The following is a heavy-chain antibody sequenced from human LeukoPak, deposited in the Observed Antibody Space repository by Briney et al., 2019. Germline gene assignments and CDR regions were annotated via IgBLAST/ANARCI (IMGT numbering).Heavy chain of an antibody. J-gene: IGHJ4*02. Sequence: GASVTVSCAASGYTFTSYYMHWVRQAPGQGLEWMGIINPSGGSTSYAQKFQGRVTMTRDTSTSTVYMELSSLRSEDTAVYYCARGAFWSGYYPDMGYFDYWGQGTLVTVSS. CDR2: INPSGGST. CDR1: GYTFTSYY. CDR3: ARGAFWSGYYPDMGYFDY. V-gene: IGHV1-46*01. D-gene: IGHD3-3*01.